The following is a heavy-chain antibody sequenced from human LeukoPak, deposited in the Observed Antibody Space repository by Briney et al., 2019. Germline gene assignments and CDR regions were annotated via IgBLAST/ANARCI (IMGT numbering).Heavy chain of an antibody. CDR1: GFTFNNYA. CDR3: AKGTYDSRGHFDY. J-gene: IGHJ4*02. D-gene: IGHD3-22*01. CDR2: ISGSDSST. V-gene: IGHV3-23*01. Sequence: GGSLRLSCAASGFTFNNYAIHWVRQAPGKGLEWVSGISGSDSSTYYADSVKGRFTISRDNSKNTLYLQMNSLRAEDTAVYYCAKGTYDSRGHFDYWGQGTLVSVSS.